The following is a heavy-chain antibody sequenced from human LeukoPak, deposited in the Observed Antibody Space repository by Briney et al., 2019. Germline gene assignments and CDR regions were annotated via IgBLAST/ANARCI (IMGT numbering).Heavy chain of an antibody. CDR1: GFSFDDYA. CDR3: AKDSQGPIIAGYSSSTTGGAFDI. V-gene: IGHV3-9*01. CDR2: ISWNSGSI. D-gene: IGHD6-13*01. J-gene: IGHJ3*02. Sequence: PGGSLRLSCAASGFSFDDYAMHWVRQAPGKGLEWVSGISWNSGSIGYADSVKGRFTISRDNAKSSLYLQVNSLKAEDTALYYCAKDSQGPIIAGYSSSTTGGAFDIWGQGTMVTVSS.